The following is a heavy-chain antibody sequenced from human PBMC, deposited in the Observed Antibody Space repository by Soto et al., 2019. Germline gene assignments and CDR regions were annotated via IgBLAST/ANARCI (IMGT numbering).Heavy chain of an antibody. Sequence: SETLSLTCAVSSGSISSSNWWSWVRQPPGKGLEWIWEIYHSGSTNYNPSLKSRATISVDKSKNQFSLKLSSVTAADTAVYYCARGKGITILEGFDYWGQGTLVTVSS. CDR2: IYHSGST. V-gene: IGHV4-4*02. CDR3: ARGKGITILEGFDY. D-gene: IGHD3-3*01. CDR1: SGSISSSNW. J-gene: IGHJ4*02.